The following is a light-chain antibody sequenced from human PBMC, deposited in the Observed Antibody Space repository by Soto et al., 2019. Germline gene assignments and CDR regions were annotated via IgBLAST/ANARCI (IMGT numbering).Light chain of an antibody. CDR3: QQYGSSPLT. J-gene: IGKJ4*01. V-gene: IGKV3-20*01. CDR2: DAF. CDR1: QCVSSSY. Sequence: ESVLKQSPGTLSLSPGERATLSCRASQCVSSSYLAWYQQKPGQAPRLLIHDAFSRATGLPDRFSGSGSGTDFTLTISRLEPEDFAVYYGQQYGSSPLTFGGGTKVEIK.